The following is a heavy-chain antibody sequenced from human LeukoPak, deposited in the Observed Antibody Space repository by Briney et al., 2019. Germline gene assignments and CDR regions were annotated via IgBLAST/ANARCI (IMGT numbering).Heavy chain of an antibody. CDR2: IKSKTGGGTT. CDR3: ASRSMVLFDY. V-gene: IGHV3-15*01. Sequence: AGGSLRLSCAASGFIFSNAWMNWVRQAPGKGLEWVGRIKSKTGGGTTDYAAPVKGRFTISRDDSKNTLYLQMNSLKTEDTAVYYCASRSMVLFDYWGQGTLVTVSS. D-gene: IGHD3-10*01. J-gene: IGHJ4*02. CDR1: GFIFSNAW.